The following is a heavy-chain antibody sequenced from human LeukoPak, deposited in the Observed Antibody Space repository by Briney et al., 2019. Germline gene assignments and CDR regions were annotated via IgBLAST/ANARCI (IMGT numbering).Heavy chain of an antibody. CDR3: AHTGSAHGDDWFDP. Sequence: SGPTLVKPTETLTLTCTFSGFSLHTNGVGVGWIRQPPGKALEWLTLISRDEDKRYSPSLKSRLTITKDTSKNQVALTLANLDPVDTATYYCAHTGSAHGDDWFDPWCQGTLVTVSS. J-gene: IGHJ5*02. V-gene: IGHV2-5*02. CDR1: GFSLHTNGVG. D-gene: IGHD7-27*01. CDR2: ISRDEDK.